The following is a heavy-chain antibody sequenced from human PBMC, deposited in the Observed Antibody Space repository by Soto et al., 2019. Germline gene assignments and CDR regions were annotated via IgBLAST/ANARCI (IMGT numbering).Heavy chain of an antibody. CDR2: IIPFFHAA. V-gene: IGHV1-69*01. J-gene: IGHJ6*02. CDR1: ADTFSSSA. Sequence: QVQLVQSGAEVKKPGSSVKVSCKASADTFSSSAFSWVRQAPGQGLEWMGGIIPFFHAANYEQRFQGRVTITADEYTSTVDMELSRLRSEDTALYYCARDLISIYRFYGMDVWGQVTTVTVSS. CDR3: ARDLISIYRFYGMDV.